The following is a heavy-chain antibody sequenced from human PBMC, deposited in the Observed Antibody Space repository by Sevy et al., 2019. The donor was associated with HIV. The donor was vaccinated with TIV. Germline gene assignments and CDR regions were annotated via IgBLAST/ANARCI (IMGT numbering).Heavy chain of an antibody. V-gene: IGHV3-21*01. CDR3: AREHSPSFGLVLRGWFEP. CDR2: ISSNSDHI. D-gene: IGHD6-19*01. CDR1: GFIFNSYS. J-gene: IGHJ5*02. Sequence: GGSLRLSCAASGFIFNSYSMNWVRQAPGKGLEWVSFISSNSDHIYYADSVRGRFTISRDNAKNSLFLQMNSLRAEDTAVYYCAREHSPSFGLVLRGWFEPWGQGTPVTVSS.